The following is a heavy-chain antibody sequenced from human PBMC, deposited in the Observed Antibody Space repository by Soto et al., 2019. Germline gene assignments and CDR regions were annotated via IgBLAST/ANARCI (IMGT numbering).Heavy chain of an antibody. V-gene: IGHV3-23*01. CDR3: AKDGDNFWSGYPLYYYYGMDV. D-gene: IGHD3-3*01. Sequence: PGGSLRLSCTVSGFTFDNYAMSWVRQAPGKGLEWVSSTSSNGGVTFYGDSVKARFATSRDNSKNTLYLQMNSLRGEDTALYYCAKDGDNFWSGYPLYYYYGMDVWGQGTTVTVSS. J-gene: IGHJ6*02. CDR1: GFTFDNYA. CDR2: TSSNGGVT.